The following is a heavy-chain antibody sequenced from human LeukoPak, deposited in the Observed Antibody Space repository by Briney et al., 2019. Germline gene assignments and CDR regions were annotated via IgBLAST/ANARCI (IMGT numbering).Heavy chain of an antibody. D-gene: IGHD3-10*01. J-gene: IGHJ4*02. V-gene: IGHV3-23*01. CDR2: ISGRGGST. CDR3: AKDPSPSLPIYFDY. Sequence: PGRSLRLSCAASGFTFSNYAMSWVRQAPGKGLEWVSGISGRGGSTYYADSVKGRFTISRDNSKNTLYLQMNSLRAEDTAVYYCAKDPSPSLPIYFDYWGQGTLVTVSS. CDR1: GFTFSNYA.